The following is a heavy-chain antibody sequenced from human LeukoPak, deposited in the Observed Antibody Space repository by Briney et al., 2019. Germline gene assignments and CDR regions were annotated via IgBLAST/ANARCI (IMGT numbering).Heavy chain of an antibody. CDR2: ITSSSTYI. Sequence: PGGSLRLFCAASGFVLSSYTMKWVRQAPGKGPDWVSSITSSSTYIDYADSVKGRFTISRDNAKNSLYLEMNSLRAEDTAVYYCARDAGGPSDYWGQGTLVTVSS. CDR1: GFVLSSYT. CDR3: ARDAGGPSDY. J-gene: IGHJ4*02. D-gene: IGHD3-10*01. V-gene: IGHV3-21*01.